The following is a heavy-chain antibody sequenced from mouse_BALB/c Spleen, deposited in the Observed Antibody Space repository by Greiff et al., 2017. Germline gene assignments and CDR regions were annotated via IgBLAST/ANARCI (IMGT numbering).Heavy chain of an antibody. CDR2: ISSGGSYT. CDR3: ARTYYYGTPYAMDY. V-gene: IGHV5-9-4*01. CDR1: GFTFSSYA. Sequence: EVKLVESGGGLVKPGGSLKLSCAASGFTFSSYAMSWVRQSPEKRLEWVAEISSGGSYTYYPDTVTGRFTISRDNAKNTLYLEMSSLRSEDTAMYYCARTYYYGTPYAMDYWGQGTSVTVSS. J-gene: IGHJ4*01. D-gene: IGHD1-1*01.